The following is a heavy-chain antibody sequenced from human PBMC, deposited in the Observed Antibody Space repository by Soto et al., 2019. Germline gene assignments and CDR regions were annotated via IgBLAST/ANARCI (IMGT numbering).Heavy chain of an antibody. Sequence: QVQLVESGGGVVKTSGSLRIACAASGFTFSDYYMSWVSQAPGKGLEWVSYISSSGNTIYYADSVKGRFTISRDNAKNSVYLQMNSLRAEDTALYFCAKMSSENYYDPVFSWGQGTLVTVSS. CDR2: ISSSGNTI. D-gene: IGHD3-22*01. V-gene: IGHV3-11*01. CDR1: GFTFSDYY. CDR3: AKMSSENYYDPVFS. J-gene: IGHJ5*02.